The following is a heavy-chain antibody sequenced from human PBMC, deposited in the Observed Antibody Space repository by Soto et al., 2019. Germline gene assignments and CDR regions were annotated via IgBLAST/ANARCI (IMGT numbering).Heavy chain of an antibody. Sequence: LRLSCAASGFTFSSYDMHWVRQATGKGLEWVSAIGTAGDTYYPGSVKGRFTISRENAKNSLYLQMNSLRAGDTAVYYCARGRAWYYGMDVWGQGTTVTVSS. V-gene: IGHV3-13*01. CDR1: GFTFSSYD. J-gene: IGHJ6*02. CDR3: ARGRAWYYGMDV. CDR2: IGTAGDT.